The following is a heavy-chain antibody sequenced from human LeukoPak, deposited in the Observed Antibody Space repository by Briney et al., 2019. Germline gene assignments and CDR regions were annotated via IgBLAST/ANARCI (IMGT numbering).Heavy chain of an antibody. D-gene: IGHD4-17*01. V-gene: IGHV4-59*08. CDR1: GGSISSYY. CDR3: ARHSWTTGEYFDY. Sequence: KSSETLSLTCTVSGGSISSYYWSWIRQPPGKGLEWIGYIYYSGSTNYNPSHKSRVTISVDTSKNQFSLKLSSVTAADTAVYYCARHSWTTGEYFDYWGQGTLVTVSS. J-gene: IGHJ4*02. CDR2: IYYSGST.